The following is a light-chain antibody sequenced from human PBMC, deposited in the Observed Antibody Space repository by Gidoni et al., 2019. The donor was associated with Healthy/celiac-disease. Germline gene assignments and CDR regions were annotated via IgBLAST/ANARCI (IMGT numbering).Light chain of an antibody. J-gene: IGKJ5*01. V-gene: IGKV3D-7*01. Sequence: EIVMTQSPATLSLSPGERATLSCRASQSVSSSYLSWYQQKPWQAPRLLIYGASTRATGIPARFSGSGSGTDFTLTISSLQPEDFAVYYCQQDYNLPFTFGQGTRLEIK. CDR2: GAS. CDR3: QQDYNLPFT. CDR1: QSVSSSY.